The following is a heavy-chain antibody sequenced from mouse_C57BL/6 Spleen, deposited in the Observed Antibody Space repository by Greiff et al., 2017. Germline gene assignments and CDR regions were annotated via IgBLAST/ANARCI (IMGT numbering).Heavy chain of an antibody. V-gene: IGHV5-12*01. J-gene: IGHJ2*01. Sequence: EVQLVESGGGLVQPGGSLKLSCAASGFTFSDYYMYWVRQTPEKRLEWVAYLSNGGGSTYYPDTVKGRFTISRDNAKNTLYLQMSRLKSEDTAMYYCARLYYYGSSPYFDYWGQGTTLTVSS. D-gene: IGHD1-1*01. CDR1: GFTFSDYY. CDR2: LSNGGGST. CDR3: ARLYYYGSSPYFDY.